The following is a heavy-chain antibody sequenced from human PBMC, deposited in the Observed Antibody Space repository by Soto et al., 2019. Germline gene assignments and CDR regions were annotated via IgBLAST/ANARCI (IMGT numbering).Heavy chain of an antibody. CDR2: IYHSGST. CDR1: GGSITSGGYS. V-gene: IGHV4-30-2*01. CDR3: ASGPPFGR. D-gene: IGHD3-3*01. J-gene: IGHJ4*02. Sequence: QLQLQESGSGLVKPSQTLSLTCAVSGGSITSGGYSWTWIRQPPGKGLEWIGYIYHSGSTYYNPSLKRRVTIPVDRSKNQFPLKLSSVTAADKAVYYCASGPPFGRWGQGTLVTVSS.